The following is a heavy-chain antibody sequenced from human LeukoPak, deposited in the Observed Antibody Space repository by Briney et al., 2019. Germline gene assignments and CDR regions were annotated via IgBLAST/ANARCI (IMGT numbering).Heavy chain of an antibody. CDR1: GFTFATYS. D-gene: IGHD6-19*01. Sequence: HTGGSLRLSCTTSGFTFATYSMSWVRQAPGQGLEWVASIFGSASKIYHADSVKGRFTVSRDNSKYTLYLQMNGLRVEDTALYYCVKDRVPDSGWSFDVWGRGTMVTVSA. CDR3: VKDRVPDSGWSFDV. V-gene: IGHV3-23*01. J-gene: IGHJ3*01. CDR2: IFGSASKI.